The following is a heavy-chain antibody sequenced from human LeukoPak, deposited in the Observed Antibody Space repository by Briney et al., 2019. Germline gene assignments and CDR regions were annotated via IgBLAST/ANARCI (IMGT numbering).Heavy chain of an antibody. Sequence: SETLSLTCTVSGASMTTNWWTWVRQPPGKGLEYIGYIYSGGSTNYNPTLKSRVTMSLDTSKNQFSLKMTSVTAADTAVYYCARDTVTDAFDIWGQGTMVTVSS. CDR3: ARDTVTDAFDI. V-gene: IGHV4-59*01. CDR1: GASMTTNW. CDR2: IYSGGST. J-gene: IGHJ3*02. D-gene: IGHD4-17*01.